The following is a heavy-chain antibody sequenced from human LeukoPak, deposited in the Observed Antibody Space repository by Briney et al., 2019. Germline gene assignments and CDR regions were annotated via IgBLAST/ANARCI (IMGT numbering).Heavy chain of an antibody. Sequence: AGGSLRLSCEASGFIFSSYGMHWVRQAPGKGLEWVAVISYDGSNKYYADSVKGRFTISRDNSKNTLYLQMNSLRAEDTAVYYCARGPFLGVWGQGTLVTVSS. D-gene: IGHD3-10*01. V-gene: IGHV3-30*19. CDR3: ARGPFLGV. CDR1: GFIFSSYG. J-gene: IGHJ4*02. CDR2: ISYDGSNK.